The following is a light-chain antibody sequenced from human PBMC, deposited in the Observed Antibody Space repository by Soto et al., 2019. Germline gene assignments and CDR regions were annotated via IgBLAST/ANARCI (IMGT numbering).Light chain of an antibody. CDR3: QQYDTSPIT. V-gene: IGKV3-20*01. CDR2: GGS. J-gene: IGKJ5*01. CDR1: QSVGSAY. Sequence: EIVLTQSPGTLSLSPGERATLSCRASQSVGSAYLAWYQQRPGQAPRLLIYGGSRRATGIPDRFSGRGSGTDFSLTISRLEPEDFALYYCQQYDTSPITVGQGTRLEIK.